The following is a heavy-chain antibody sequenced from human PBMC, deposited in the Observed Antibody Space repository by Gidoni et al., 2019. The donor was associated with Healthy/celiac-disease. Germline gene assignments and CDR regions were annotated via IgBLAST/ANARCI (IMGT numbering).Heavy chain of an antibody. D-gene: IGHD3-3*01. J-gene: IGHJ6*02. CDR1: GFTFSSYA. V-gene: IGHV3-30*01. CDR3: ASSDYDFWSAGWYYGMDV. CDR2: ISYDGSNK. Sequence: QVQLVESGGGVVQPGRSLRLSCAASGFTFSSYAMHWVRQAPGKGLEWVAVISYDGSNKYYADSVKGRFTISRDNSKNTLYLQMNSLRAEDTAVYYCASSDYDFWSAGWYYGMDVWGQGTTVTVSS.